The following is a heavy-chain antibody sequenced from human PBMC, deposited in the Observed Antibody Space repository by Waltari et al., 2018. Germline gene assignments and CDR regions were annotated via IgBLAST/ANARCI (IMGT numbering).Heavy chain of an antibody. V-gene: IGHV1-69*08. Sequence: QVQLVQSGAELKKPGSSVTVSCKASGGTFSSYTIYWVRQAPGQGLEWMGRFNTILASANYAQKFQGRVTITVDKSTSTAYMELSSLRSDDTAVYYCARGDTAMVGDAFDIWGQGTMVTVSS. CDR3: ARGDTAMVGDAFDI. CDR2: FNTILASA. D-gene: IGHD5-18*01. CDR1: GGTFSSYT. J-gene: IGHJ3*02.